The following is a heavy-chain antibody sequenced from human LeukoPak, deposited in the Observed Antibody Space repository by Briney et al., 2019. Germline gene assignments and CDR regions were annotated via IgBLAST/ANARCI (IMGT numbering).Heavy chain of an antibody. CDR2: IYYSGST. J-gene: IGHJ4*02. Sequence: SETLSLTCTASGGSIGSSSYCWGWIRQPPGKGLEWIGSIYYSGSTYYNPSLKSRVTISVDTSKNQFSLKLSSVTAADTAVYYCARHPGYSYGFFDYWGQGTLVTVSS. D-gene: IGHD5-18*01. CDR1: GGSIGSSSYC. CDR3: ARHPGYSYGFFDY. V-gene: IGHV4-39*01.